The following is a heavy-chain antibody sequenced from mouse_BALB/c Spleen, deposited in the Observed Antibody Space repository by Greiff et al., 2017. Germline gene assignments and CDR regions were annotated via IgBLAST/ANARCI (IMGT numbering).Heavy chain of an antibody. Sequence: VKLMESGPGLVAPSQSLSITCTVSGFSLTSYGVHWVRQPPGKGLEWLGVIWAGGSTNYNSALMSRLSISKDNSKSQVFLKMNSLQTDDTAMYYCARDNYRTRFAYWGQGTLVTVSA. CDR2: IWAGGST. CDR1: GFSLTSYG. D-gene: IGHD2-14*01. CDR3: ARDNYRTRFAY. J-gene: IGHJ3*01. V-gene: IGHV2-9*02.